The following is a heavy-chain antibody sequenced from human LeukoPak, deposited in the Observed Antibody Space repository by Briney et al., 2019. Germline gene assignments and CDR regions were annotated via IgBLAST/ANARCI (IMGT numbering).Heavy chain of an antibody. V-gene: IGHV4-4*07. Sequence: SETLSLTCTVSGGSISSYYWSWIRQPAGKGLEWIGRIYTSGSTNYNPSLESRVTMSVDTSKNQFSLKLSSVTAADTAVYYCARSMVRGSYYEYYFDYWGQGTLVTVSS. CDR2: IYTSGST. CDR3: ARSMVRGSYYEYYFDY. CDR1: GGSISSYY. D-gene: IGHD1-26*01. J-gene: IGHJ4*02.